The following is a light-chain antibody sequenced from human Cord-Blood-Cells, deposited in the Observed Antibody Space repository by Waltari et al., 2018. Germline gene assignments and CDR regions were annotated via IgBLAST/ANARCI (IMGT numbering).Light chain of an antibody. CDR1: QSVSSN. CDR3: QQYNNWPPWT. J-gene: IGKJ1*01. Sequence: EIVMTQSPATLSVSPGGRATLSCRASQSVSSNFAWYQQKPGQAPRLLSYGASTRATGIPARFSGSGSGTEFTLTISSLQSEDFAVYYCQQYNNWPPWTFGQGTKVEIK. CDR2: GAS. V-gene: IGKV3-15*01.